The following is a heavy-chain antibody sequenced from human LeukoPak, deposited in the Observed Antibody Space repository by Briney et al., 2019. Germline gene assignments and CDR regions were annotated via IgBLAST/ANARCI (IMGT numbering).Heavy chain of an antibody. V-gene: IGHV3-23*01. CDR3: AKDPDYGDYGTDNWSDP. J-gene: IGHJ5*02. CDR1: GFTFSTYV. CDR2: ISGSGGST. Sequence: GSLRLSCSVSGFTFSTYVMHWVRQAPGKGLGWVSAISGSGGSTYYADSVKGRFTISRDNSKKTLYLQMNSLRAEDTAVYYCAKDPDYGDYGTDNWSDPWGQGTLVTVSS. D-gene: IGHD4-17*01.